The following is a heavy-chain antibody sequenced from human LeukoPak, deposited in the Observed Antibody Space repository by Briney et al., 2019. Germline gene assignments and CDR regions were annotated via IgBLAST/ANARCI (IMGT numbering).Heavy chain of an antibody. CDR1: GGSISSYY. D-gene: IGHD3-22*01. CDR3: ARGDSSGYGHDAFDI. Sequence: SETLSLTCTVSGGSISSYYWSWIRQPPGKGLEWIGYIYYSGSTNYNPSLKSRVTISVDTSKNQFSLKLSSVTAADTAMYYCARGDSSGYGHDAFDIWGQGTMVTVSS. V-gene: IGHV4-59*01. J-gene: IGHJ3*02. CDR2: IYYSGST.